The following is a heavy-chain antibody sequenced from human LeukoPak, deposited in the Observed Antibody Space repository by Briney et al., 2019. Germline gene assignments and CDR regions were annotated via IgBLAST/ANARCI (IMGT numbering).Heavy chain of an antibody. CDR3: AREGSGSSHNWFDP. CDR2: IYYIGST. V-gene: IGHV4-30-4*08. D-gene: IGHD1-26*01. CDR1: GGSISSGDYY. J-gene: IGHJ5*02. Sequence: TSETLSLTCTVSGGSISSGDYYWSWIRQPPGKGLEWIGYIYYIGSTYYNPSLKSRVTISVDTSKNQFSLKLSSVTAADTAVYYCAREGSGSSHNWFDPWGQGTLVTVSS.